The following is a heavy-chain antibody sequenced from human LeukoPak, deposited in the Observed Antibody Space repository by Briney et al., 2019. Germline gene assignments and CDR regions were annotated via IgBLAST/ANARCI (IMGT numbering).Heavy chain of an antibody. D-gene: IGHD6-13*01. CDR1: GFTFSSYW. CDR2: IKQDGSEK. Sequence: PGGSLRLSCAASGFTFSSYWMSWVRQAPGKGLEWVANIKQDGSEKYYVDSVKGRFTISRNNAKNSLYLQMNSLRAEDTAVYYCARERGTIAAAGTDYWGQGTLVTVSS. CDR3: ARERGTIAAAGTDY. J-gene: IGHJ4*02. V-gene: IGHV3-7*05.